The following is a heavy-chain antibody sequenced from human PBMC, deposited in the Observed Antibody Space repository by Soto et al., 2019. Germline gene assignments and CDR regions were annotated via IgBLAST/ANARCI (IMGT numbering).Heavy chain of an antibody. J-gene: IGHJ4*02. CDR2: IYSGGST. CDR3: ARKPGLVDSWSGHTYYFDY. D-gene: IGHD3-3*01. Sequence: GGSLRLSCAASGFTVSSNYMSWVRQAPGKGLEWVSVIYSGGSTYYADSVKGRFTISRDNSKNTLYLQMNSLRAEDTAVYYCARKPGLVDSWSGHTYYFDYWGQGTLVTVSS. V-gene: IGHV3-66*01. CDR1: GFTVSSNY.